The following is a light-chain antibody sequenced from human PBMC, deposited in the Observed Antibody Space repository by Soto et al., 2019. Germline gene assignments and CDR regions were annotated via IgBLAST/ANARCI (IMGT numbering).Light chain of an antibody. V-gene: IGKV1-12*01. J-gene: IGKJ2*01. CDR3: QQSNSFPHT. CDR1: QGISSW. Sequence: DIRMTQSPSSVSAAVGDRVTITCRVRQGISSWLAWYQQKPGKAPKLLIYAAPSLQSGVPSRFSGTGSGTDFTLTISSLQPEDFATYYCQQSNSFPHTFGQGTKLDIK. CDR2: AAP.